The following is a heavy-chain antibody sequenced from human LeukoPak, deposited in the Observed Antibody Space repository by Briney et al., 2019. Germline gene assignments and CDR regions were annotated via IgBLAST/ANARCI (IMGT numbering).Heavy chain of an antibody. CDR2: IYHSGST. J-gene: IGHJ4*02. V-gene: IGHV4-38-2*01. CDR1: GYSISSDNY. Sequence: SETLSLTCAVSGYSISSDNYGGWIRPPPGQGLEWTGGIYHSGSTYYNPSLKRRVTIAGETAKTQFSLKLSSVTAADTAVYYCARAPRDSSSSNYMRRFDYWGQGTLVTVSS. CDR3: ARAPRDSSSSNYMRRFDY. D-gene: IGHD3-22*01.